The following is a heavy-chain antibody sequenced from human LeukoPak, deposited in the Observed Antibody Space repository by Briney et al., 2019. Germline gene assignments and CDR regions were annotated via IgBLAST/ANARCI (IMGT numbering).Heavy chain of an antibody. CDR3: LGHYYYDSSGYYYGYYYYYMDV. D-gene: IGHD3-22*01. Sequence: PSETLSLTCTASGGSISSYYWNWIRQPPGKGLEWIGYIYYSGSTNYNPSLKSRVTMSVDTSKNQFSLKLSSVTAADTAVYYCLGHYYYDSSGYYYGYYYYYMDVWGKGTTVTVSS. J-gene: IGHJ6*03. V-gene: IGHV4-59*12. CDR1: GGSISSYY. CDR2: IYYSGST.